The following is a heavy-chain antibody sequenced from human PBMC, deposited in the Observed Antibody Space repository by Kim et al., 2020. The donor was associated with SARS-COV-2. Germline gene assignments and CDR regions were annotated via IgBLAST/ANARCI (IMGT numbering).Heavy chain of an antibody. CDR1: GFTLSSYW. Sequence: GGSLRLSCAASGFTLSSYWMHWVRQAPGKGLVCVSRINSDGSITNYADSVKGRFTISRDNAKNTVYLQMNSLRVEDTAVYYCARDMTGAVFDYWGQGTLATVSS. CDR3: ARDMTGAVFDY. D-gene: IGHD3-9*01. J-gene: IGHJ4*02. CDR2: INSDGSIT. V-gene: IGHV3-74*01.